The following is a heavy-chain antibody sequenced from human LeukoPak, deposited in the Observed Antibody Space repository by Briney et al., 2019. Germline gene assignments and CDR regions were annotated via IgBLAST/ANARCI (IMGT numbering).Heavy chain of an antibody. J-gene: IGHJ4*02. CDR1: GGTFSSYA. CDR3: ARAPGDSGGYYYGIDY. CDR2: IIPILGIA. Sequence: GSSVKVSCKASGGTFSSYAISWVRQAPGQGLEWMGRIIPILGIANYAQKFQGRVTITADKSTSTAYMELSSLRSEDTAVYYCARAPGDSGGYYYGIDYWGQGTLVTVSS. D-gene: IGHD3-22*01. V-gene: IGHV1-69*04.